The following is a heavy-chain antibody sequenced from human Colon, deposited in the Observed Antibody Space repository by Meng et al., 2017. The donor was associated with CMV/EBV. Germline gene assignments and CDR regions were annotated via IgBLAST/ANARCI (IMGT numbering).Heavy chain of an antibody. CDR1: GFTFSDHY. J-gene: IGHJ6*02. D-gene: IGHD1-26*01. CDR2: SRNKANSYTT. CDR3: TRVVGATRLYYYYGMDV. V-gene: IGHV3-72*01. Sequence: GGSLRLSCATSGFTFSDHYMDWVRQAPGKGLEWVGRSRNKANSYTTEYAPSVRGRFTISRDASKKLLFLQMNSLKTEDTAVYYCTRVVGATRLYYYYGMDVWGQGTTVTVSS.